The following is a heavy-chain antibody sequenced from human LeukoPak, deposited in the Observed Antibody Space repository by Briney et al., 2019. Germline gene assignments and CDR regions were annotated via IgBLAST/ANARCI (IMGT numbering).Heavy chain of an antibody. Sequence: GGSLRLSCAASGFTFSSYEMNWVRQAPGEGLEWVSYISSSGSTIYYADSVKGRFTISRDNAKNSLYLQMNSLRAEDTAVYYCAREGWVYYYDSSGFGAFDYWGQGTLVTVSS. CDR1: GFTFSSYE. J-gene: IGHJ4*02. CDR2: ISSSGSTI. CDR3: AREGWVYYYDSSGFGAFDY. D-gene: IGHD3-22*01. V-gene: IGHV3-48*03.